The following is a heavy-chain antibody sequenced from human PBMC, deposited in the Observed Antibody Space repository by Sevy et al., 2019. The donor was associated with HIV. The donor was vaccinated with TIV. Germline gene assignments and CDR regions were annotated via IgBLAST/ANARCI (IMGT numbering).Heavy chain of an antibody. D-gene: IGHD2-2*02. CDR1: GFTFSSYA. CDR2: ISGSGGST. CDR3: AKDGQDIVVVPAAIPNWFDP. V-gene: IGHV3-23*01. Sequence: GGSLRLSCAASGFTFSSYAMSWVRQAPGKGLEWVSAISGSGGSTYYADSGKGRFTISRDNSKNTLYLQMNSLRAEDTAVYYCAKDGQDIVVVPAAIPNWFDPWGQGTLVTVSS. J-gene: IGHJ5*02.